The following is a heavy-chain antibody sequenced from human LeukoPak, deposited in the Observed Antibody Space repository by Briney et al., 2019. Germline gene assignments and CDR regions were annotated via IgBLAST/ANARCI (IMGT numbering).Heavy chain of an antibody. V-gene: IGHV1-46*02. CDR2: INPHGGST. J-gene: IGHJ5*02. D-gene: IGHD3-22*01. Sequence: ASVTVSCKASGYSFNDYYIYWARQAPGQGLEWMGMINPHGGSTSHSQKFQGRVTMTRDTSTSTVYMELSSLRPEDTAVYYCARADSGGDSSGYKWFHPWGQGTLVTVSS. CDR3: ARADSGGDSSGYKWFHP. CDR1: GYSFNDYY.